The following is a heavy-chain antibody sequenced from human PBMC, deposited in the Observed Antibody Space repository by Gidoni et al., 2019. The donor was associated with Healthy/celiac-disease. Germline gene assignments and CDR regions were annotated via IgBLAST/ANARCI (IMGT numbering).Heavy chain of an antibody. Sequence: QVQLVQSGAEVKKPGASVKVSCKASGYTFTSYGISWVRQAPGQGLEWMGWISAYNGNTNYAQKLQGRVTMTTDTSTSTAYMELRSLRSDDTAVYYCARSYCSSTSCLYKEWDWFDPWGQGTLVTVSS. CDR3: ARSYCSSTSCLYKEWDWFDP. V-gene: IGHV1-18*01. CDR1: GYTFTSYG. D-gene: IGHD2-2*01. J-gene: IGHJ5*02. CDR2: ISAYNGNT.